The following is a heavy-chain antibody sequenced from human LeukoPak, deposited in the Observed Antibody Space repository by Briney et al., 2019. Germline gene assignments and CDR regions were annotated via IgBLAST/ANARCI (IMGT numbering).Heavy chain of an antibody. J-gene: IGHJ4*02. CDR2: ISYDGSNK. D-gene: IGHD2-2*01. CDR1: GFTFSSYA. Sequence: GGSLRLSCAASGFTFSSYAMQWVRQAPGKGLEWVAVISYDGSNKYYADSVKGRFTISRDKSKNTLYLQMNSLRAEDTAVYYCARDPTYSYCSSTSCYPDYWGQGTLVTVSS. V-gene: IGHV3-30-3*01. CDR3: ARDPTYSYCSSTSCYPDY.